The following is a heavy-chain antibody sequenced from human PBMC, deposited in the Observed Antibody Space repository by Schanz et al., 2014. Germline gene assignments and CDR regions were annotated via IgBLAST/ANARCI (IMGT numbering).Heavy chain of an antibody. J-gene: IGHJ4*02. Sequence: FTFSSSSLNWVRQAHGKGLEWVSVISGSGATTYYGDSVKGRFSISRDNPMNTMYFQRRSMRGEDNAVYYCERNATKVTTRPVDSWGQGSLVTVSS. CDR2: ISGSGATT. V-gene: IGHV3-23*01. CDR1: FTFSSSS. D-gene: IGHD4-17*01. CDR3: ERNATKVTTRPVDS.